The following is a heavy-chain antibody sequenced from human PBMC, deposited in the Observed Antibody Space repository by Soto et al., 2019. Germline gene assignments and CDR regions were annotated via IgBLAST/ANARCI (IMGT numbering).Heavy chain of an antibody. CDR3: ARGGGTYYDFWSGYYKDYFDY. CDR1: GYTFTSYD. CDR2: MNPNSGNT. V-gene: IGHV1-8*01. J-gene: IGHJ4*02. D-gene: IGHD3-3*01. Sequence: QVQLVQSGAEVKKPGASVKVSCKASGYTFTSYDINWVRQATGQGLEWMGWMNPNSGNTGYAQKFQGRVTMTRNTPISTAYMELSSLRSEDTAVYYCARGGGTYYDFWSGYYKDYFDYWGQGTLVTVSS.